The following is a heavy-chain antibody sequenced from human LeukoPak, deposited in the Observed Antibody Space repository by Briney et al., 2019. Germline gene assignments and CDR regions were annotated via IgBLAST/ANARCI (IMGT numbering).Heavy chain of an antibody. D-gene: IGHD2-15*01. Sequence: SETLSLTCTVSGGSFSSSDYYWGWIRQPPGKGLEWIGSIYYSGTTYYNPSLKSRVTISVDTSKKQFSLKLSSVTAADTAAYYCARLGYCSGGSCYYYYYMDVWGKGTTVTVSS. V-gene: IGHV4-39*07. CDR2: IYYSGTT. CDR1: GGSFSSSDYY. J-gene: IGHJ6*03. CDR3: ARLGYCSGGSCYYYYYMDV.